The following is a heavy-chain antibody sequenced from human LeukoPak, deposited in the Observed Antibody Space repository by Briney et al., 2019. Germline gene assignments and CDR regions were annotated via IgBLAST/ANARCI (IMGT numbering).Heavy chain of an antibody. Sequence: GGSLRLSCAASGFTFSSYAMSWVRQAPGKGLEWVSTSSGISTTSYADAVKGRVTISRDNSKNTLYLQMDSLRAEDTAVYYCAKLRQWQPQRYFFEYWGQGALVTVAS. CDR2: SSGISTT. V-gene: IGHV3-23*01. CDR1: GFTFSSYA. J-gene: IGHJ4*02. CDR3: AKLRQWQPQRYFFEY. D-gene: IGHD6-19*01.